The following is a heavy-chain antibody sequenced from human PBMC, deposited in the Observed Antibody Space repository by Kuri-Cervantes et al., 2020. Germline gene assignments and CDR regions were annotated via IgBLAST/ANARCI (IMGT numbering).Heavy chain of an antibody. CDR2: IGGYSGDT. V-gene: IGHV1-18*01. CDR1: GYSFISHG. CDR3: ARGRSSIPYRNYYYYYYMDV. Sequence: ASVKVSCKASGYSFISHGIVWVRQAPGQGLEWMGWIGGYSGDTNYAQKFQGRITMTTDPSTSTAYMELRSLTSADTAVYYCARGRSSIPYRNYYYYYYMDVWGKGTTVTVSS. J-gene: IGHJ6*03. D-gene: IGHD1-14*01.